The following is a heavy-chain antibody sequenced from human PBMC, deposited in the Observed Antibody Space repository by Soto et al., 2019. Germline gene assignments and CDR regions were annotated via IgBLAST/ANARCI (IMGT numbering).Heavy chain of an antibody. Sequence: GGSLRLSCAASGFTFDDYGMSWVRQAPGKGLEWVSGINWNGGSTGYADSVKGRFTISRDNAKNSLYLQMNSLRAEDTALYYYASGELAAAGARRRNWLDRWEQRTRVTVSS. CDR1: GFTFDDYG. J-gene: IGHJ5*02. V-gene: IGHV3-20*04. CDR3: ASGELAAAGARRRNWLDR. D-gene: IGHD6-13*01. CDR2: INWNGGST.